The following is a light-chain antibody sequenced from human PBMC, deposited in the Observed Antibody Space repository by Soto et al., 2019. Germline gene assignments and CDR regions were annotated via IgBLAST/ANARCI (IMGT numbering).Light chain of an antibody. CDR1: QSVSSN. CDR3: QQYNNWPPTWT. V-gene: IGKV3-15*01. J-gene: IGKJ1*01. CDR2: GAS. Sequence: EIVMTQSPATLSVSPGERATLSCGASQSVSSNLAWYQQKPGQAPRLLIYGASTRATGIPARFSGSGSGTEFPLTIRSLQSEDFAVYYCQQYNNWPPTWTFGQGNKVEIK.